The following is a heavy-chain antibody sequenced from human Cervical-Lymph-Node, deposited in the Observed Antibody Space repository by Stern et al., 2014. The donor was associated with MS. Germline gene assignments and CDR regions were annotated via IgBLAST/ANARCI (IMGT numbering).Heavy chain of an antibody. D-gene: IGHD4-23*01. CDR1: GFTFTNSG. Sequence: QLVQSGPEVKKPGTSMKVSCKASGFTFTNSGMQWVRQARGQRPEWIGWIVVGSGDTNYAQKFLGRVTISRDVATSTGYMELRSLRSDDTAVYYCAAETGYGGISYWGQGTLVTVSS. CDR3: AAETGYGGISY. CDR2: IVVGSGDT. V-gene: IGHV1-58*02. J-gene: IGHJ4*02.